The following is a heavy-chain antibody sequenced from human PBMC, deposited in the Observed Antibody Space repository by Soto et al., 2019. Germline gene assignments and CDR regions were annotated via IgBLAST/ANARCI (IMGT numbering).Heavy chain of an antibody. CDR3: VKDRYIDY. CDR2: ISSDGRST. Sequence: GGSLRLSCAASGFTFSDHYMAWIRQAPGEGLQYASSISSDGRSTYYADSVKGRFTISRDNSKNTLYLQMNGLRADDTAMYYCVKDRYIDYWGQGTLVTVSS. J-gene: IGHJ4*02. CDR1: GFTFSDHY. V-gene: IGHV3-64D*06.